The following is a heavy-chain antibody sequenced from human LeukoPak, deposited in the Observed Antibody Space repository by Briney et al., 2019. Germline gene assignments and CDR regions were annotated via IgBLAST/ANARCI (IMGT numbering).Heavy chain of an antibody. V-gene: IGHV4-30-4*08. Sequence: PSETLSLTCTVSGGSISSGNYYWSWIRQPPGKGLEWIGYISYSGSTYYNPSLKSRVTVSVDTSKSQFSLKLSSVTAADTAVYYCARGSGWNRGDAFDIWGQGTMVTVSS. D-gene: IGHD6-19*01. CDR3: ARGSGWNRGDAFDI. CDR1: GGSISSGNYY. CDR2: ISYSGST. J-gene: IGHJ3*02.